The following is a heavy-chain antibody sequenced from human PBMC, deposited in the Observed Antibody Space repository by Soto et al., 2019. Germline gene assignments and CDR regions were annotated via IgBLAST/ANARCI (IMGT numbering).Heavy chain of an antibody. V-gene: IGHV1-2*04. CDR2: INPNSGGT. CDR1: GYTFTGYY. Sequence: QVQLVQSGAEVKKPGASVKVSCKASGYTFTGYYMHWVRQAPGQGLEWMGWINPNSGGTNYARKFQGWVTMTRDTSISTAYMELSRLRSDDTAVYYCARAPFLQSCFDPWGQGTLVTVSS. CDR3: ARAPFLQSCFDP. D-gene: IGHD1-1*01. J-gene: IGHJ5*02.